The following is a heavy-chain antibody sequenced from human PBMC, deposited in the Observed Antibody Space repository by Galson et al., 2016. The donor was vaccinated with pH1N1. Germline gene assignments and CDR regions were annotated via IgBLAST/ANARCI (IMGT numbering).Heavy chain of an antibody. V-gene: IGHV3-15*01. D-gene: IGHD3-3*01. CDR3: TTISSVFGVVVKDF. J-gene: IGHJ6*02. CDR2: VKSEAFRGTT. Sequence: SLRLSCAASGFIFTNAWMSWVRRAPGKGLEWVGRVKSEAFRGTTDYAAPVQGRFLVSRDDSKSTVYLQMNSLKTEDTAVYYCTTISSVFGVVVKDFWGQGTTVIVSS. CDR1: GFIFTNAW.